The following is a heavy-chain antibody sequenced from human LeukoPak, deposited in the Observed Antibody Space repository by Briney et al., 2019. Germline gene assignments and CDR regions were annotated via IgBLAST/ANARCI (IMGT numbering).Heavy chain of an antibody. CDR1: GGSFSGYY. Sequence: SETLSLTCAVYGGSFSGYYWSWIRRPPGKGLEWIGEINHSGSTNYNPSLKSRVTISVDTSKNQFSLKLSSVTAADTAVYYCASGGYYYMDVWGKGTTVTVSS. J-gene: IGHJ6*03. V-gene: IGHV4-34*01. CDR2: INHSGST. CDR3: ASGGYYYMDV.